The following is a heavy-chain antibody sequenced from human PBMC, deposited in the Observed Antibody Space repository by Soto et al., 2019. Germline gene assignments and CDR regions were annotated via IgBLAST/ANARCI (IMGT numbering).Heavy chain of an antibody. CDR3: ARALLWFGIPNAFDI. CDR2: ISAYNGNT. Sequence: AASVKVSWKAAGYTFTSYGISWGRQAPGQGLEWMGWISAYNGNTNYAQKLQGRVTMTTDTSTSTAYMELRSLRSDDTAVYYCARALLWFGIPNAFDIWGQGTMVTVSS. D-gene: IGHD3-10*01. CDR1: GYTFTSYG. J-gene: IGHJ3*02. V-gene: IGHV1-18*01.